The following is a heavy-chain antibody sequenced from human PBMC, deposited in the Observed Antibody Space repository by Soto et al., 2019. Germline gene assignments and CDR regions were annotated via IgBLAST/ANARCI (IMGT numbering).Heavy chain of an antibody. CDR3: ARGDVDTAMAMAVDY. V-gene: IGHV3-30*03. D-gene: IGHD5-18*01. CDR2: ISYDGSRK. CDR1: GFMFRTYG. Sequence: QVQLVESGGGVVQPGRSLRLSCAASGFMFRTYGMHWVRQAPGKGLEWVAVISYDGSRKYYGDSVKGRFTVSRDKSKSTLSLQMNSLRPEDTAMYYCARGDVDTAMAMAVDYGGQGTLVTVSS. J-gene: IGHJ4*02.